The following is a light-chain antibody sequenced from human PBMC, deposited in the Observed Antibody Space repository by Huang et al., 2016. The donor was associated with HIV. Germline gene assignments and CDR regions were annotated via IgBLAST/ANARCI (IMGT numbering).Light chain of an antibody. CDR1: QSVSSY. CDR3: QECDTWPRLA. V-gene: IGKV3-11*01. CDR2: DAS. Sequence: VLTQSPVTLSLSPGERATLSCRASQSVSSYLAWYQQKPGQAPRLLIYDASKRAADSPARFNGSGSGTDFTLTISSLDPEDFAVYYCQECDTWPRLALGGGTKVEIK. J-gene: IGKJ4*01.